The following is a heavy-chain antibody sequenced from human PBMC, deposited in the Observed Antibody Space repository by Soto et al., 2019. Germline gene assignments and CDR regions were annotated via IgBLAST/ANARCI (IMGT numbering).Heavy chain of an antibody. Sequence: QVQLVESGGGVVQPGRSLRLSCAASGFTFSSYAMHWVRQAPGKGLEWVAVIAYDGRNKYYADSVKGRFTISRDNSKNTLYLQMNSLRIEDTAVYYCARELDRVFFYWGQGTLVTVSS. V-gene: IGHV3-30*04. J-gene: IGHJ4*02. D-gene: IGHD1-1*01. CDR3: ARELDRVFFY. CDR1: GFTFSSYA. CDR2: IAYDGRNK.